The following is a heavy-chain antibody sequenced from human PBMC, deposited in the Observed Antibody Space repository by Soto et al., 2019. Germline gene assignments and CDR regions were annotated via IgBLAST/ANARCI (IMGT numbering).Heavy chain of an antibody. D-gene: IGHD1-26*01. Sequence: QVQLVQSGAEVKKPGASVKVSCKASGYTFTTYGISWVRQAPGQGLEWMGWINPYNGNTNYAQKLQGRVTMTTDTSTSTAYMELRSLRSDDTAVYSCASDPVGCNWCDPWGQGTLVTVSS. CDR1: GYTFTTYG. V-gene: IGHV1-18*01. CDR3: ASDPVGCNWCDP. CDR2: INPYNGNT. J-gene: IGHJ5*02.